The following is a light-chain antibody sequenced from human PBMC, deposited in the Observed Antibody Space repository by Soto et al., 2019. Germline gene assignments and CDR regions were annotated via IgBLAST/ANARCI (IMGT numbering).Light chain of an antibody. CDR2: SAS. CDR3: QKYNTVPAT. V-gene: IGKV1-27*01. Sequence: DIQMTQSPPSLSASVGDRVTITCRASQGIGNSLAWYQQKPGTFPKPLIYSASTLQSGVPSRFSGSGSGTDFTLTISSLQPEDVAAYYCQKYNTVPATFGQGTRLEMK. CDR1: QGIGNS. J-gene: IGKJ5*01.